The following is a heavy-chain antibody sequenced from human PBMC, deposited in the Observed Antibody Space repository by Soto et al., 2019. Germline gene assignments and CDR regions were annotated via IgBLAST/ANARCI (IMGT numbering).Heavy chain of an antibody. CDR2: ISYDGRDN. Sequence: QVQLVESGEGVVQPGRSLRLSCAASGFTFSSYGMHWVRQAPGKGLEWVAVISYDGRDNYYVDSVKDRFTISRDNSKNTLYLQMNSLRVEDTAVYYCARVGMNTIMWAAEYWGQGALVTVSS. CDR3: ARVGMNTIMWAAEY. CDR1: GFTFSSYG. J-gene: IGHJ4*02. V-gene: IGHV3-30*03. D-gene: IGHD1-1*01.